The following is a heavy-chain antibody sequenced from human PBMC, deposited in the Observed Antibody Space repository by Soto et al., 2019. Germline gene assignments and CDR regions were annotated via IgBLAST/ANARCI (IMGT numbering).Heavy chain of an antibody. V-gene: IGHV3-30-3*01. CDR2: IAYDGGNK. CDR3: ARDRHGPSFEWLQDF. CDR1: GFTFSSCG. D-gene: IGHD5-18*01. Sequence: PGGALRLSCVASGFTFSSCGMHWVRQAPGKGLEWLAVIAYDGGNKYYADSVKGRFTISRDNSKNTLYLQMDSLSAEDTAVYYCARDRHGPSFEWLQDFWGQGTPVTVSS. J-gene: IGHJ4*02.